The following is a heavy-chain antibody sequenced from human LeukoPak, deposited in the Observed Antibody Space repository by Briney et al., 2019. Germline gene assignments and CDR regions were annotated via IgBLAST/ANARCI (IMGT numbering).Heavy chain of an antibody. CDR3: ARDSSSSGIYYYYYMDV. Sequence: PSETLSLTCTVSGDSFSSYYWSWIRQPPRKGLEWIGYIYYSGSTNYNPSLKSRVTISVDTSKNQSSLKLSSVTAADTAVYYCARDSSSSGIYYYYYMDVWGKGTTVTVSS. V-gene: IGHV4-59*01. J-gene: IGHJ6*03. D-gene: IGHD6-6*01. CDR1: GDSFSSYY. CDR2: IYYSGST.